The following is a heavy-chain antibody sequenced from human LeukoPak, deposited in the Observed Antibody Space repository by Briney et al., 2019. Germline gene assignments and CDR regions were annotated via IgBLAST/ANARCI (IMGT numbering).Heavy chain of an antibody. Sequence: PGESLRLSCAASGFTFNSYAIHWVRQAPGKGLEWVSVIYSGGSTYYADSVKGRFTISRDNSKNTLYLQMNSLRAEDTAVYYCARYCSSTSCYEDAFDIWGQGTMVAVSS. CDR1: GFTFNSYA. CDR3: ARYCSSTSCYEDAFDI. V-gene: IGHV3-66*01. D-gene: IGHD2-2*01. J-gene: IGHJ3*02. CDR2: IYSGGST.